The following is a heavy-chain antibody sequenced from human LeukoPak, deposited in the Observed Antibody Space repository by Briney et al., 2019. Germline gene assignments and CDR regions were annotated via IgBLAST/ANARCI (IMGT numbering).Heavy chain of an antibody. J-gene: IGHJ5*02. V-gene: IGHV7-4-1*02. CDR1: GYTFTSYG. D-gene: IGHD3-9*01. Sequence: ASVKVSCKASGYTFTSYGISWVRQAPGQGLEWMGWINTNTGNPTYAQGFTGRFVFSLDTSVSTAYLQISSLKAEDTAVYYCARDGDILTGYYNEGWFDPWGQGTLVTVSS. CDR3: ARDGDILTGYYNEGWFDP. CDR2: INTNTGNP.